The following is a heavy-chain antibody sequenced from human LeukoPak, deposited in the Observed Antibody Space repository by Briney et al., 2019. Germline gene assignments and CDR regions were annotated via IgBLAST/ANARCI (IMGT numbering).Heavy chain of an antibody. CDR1: GYTFTFYY. CDR2: INPSDGST. J-gene: IGHJ3*02. V-gene: IGHV1-46*01. Sequence: ASVKVSCKASGYTFTFYYMHGVRQAPGQGLEWMGIINPSDGSTTYAQKFQGRVTMTRDMSTSTVYMELSSLRSEDTAVYYCASTDRLSGSYHDAFDIWGQGTMVTVSS. CDR3: ASTDRLSGSYHDAFDI. D-gene: IGHD1-26*01.